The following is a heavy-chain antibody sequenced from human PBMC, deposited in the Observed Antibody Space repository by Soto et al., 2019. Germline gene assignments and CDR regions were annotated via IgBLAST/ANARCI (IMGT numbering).Heavy chain of an antibody. V-gene: IGHV4-59*01. CDR1: GGSISSYY. CDR2: IYYSGST. D-gene: IGHD2-15*01. CDR3: ARYSLGYCSGGSCQAGSWFDP. Sequence: SETLSLTGTVSGGSISSYYWSWIRQPPGKGLEWIGYIYYSGSTNYNPSLKSRVTISVDTSKNQFSLKLSSVTAADTAVYYCARYSLGYCSGGSCQAGSWFDPWGQGTLVTVS. J-gene: IGHJ5*02.